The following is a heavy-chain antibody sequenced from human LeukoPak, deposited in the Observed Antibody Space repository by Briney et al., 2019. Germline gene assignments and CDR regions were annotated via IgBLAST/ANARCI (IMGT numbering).Heavy chain of an antibody. D-gene: IGHD3-22*01. CDR1: GFTFSNYA. Sequence: GGSLRLSCTTSGFTFSNYAMSWVRQAPGKGLEWVGRTRNKANSYTTEYAASVKGRFAISRDDSKNSLHLQMNSLKTEDTAVYYCARESTYYYDSSGPIDYWGQGTLVTVSS. V-gene: IGHV3-72*01. J-gene: IGHJ4*02. CDR3: ARESTYYYDSSGPIDY. CDR2: TRNKANSYTT.